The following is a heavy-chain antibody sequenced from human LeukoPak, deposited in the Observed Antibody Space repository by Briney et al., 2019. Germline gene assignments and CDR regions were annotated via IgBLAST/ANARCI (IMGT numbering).Heavy chain of an antibody. CDR3: ARDSDSSGYYFDY. CDR1: GGSFSGYY. V-gene: IGHV4-34*01. J-gene: IGHJ4*02. CDR2: INHSGST. Sequence: PSETLSLTCAVYGGSFSGYYWSWIRQPPGKGLERIGEINHSGSTNYNPSLKSRVTISVDTSKNQFSLKLSSVSAADTAVYYCARDSDSSGYYFDYWGEGALVTVSS. D-gene: IGHD3-22*01.